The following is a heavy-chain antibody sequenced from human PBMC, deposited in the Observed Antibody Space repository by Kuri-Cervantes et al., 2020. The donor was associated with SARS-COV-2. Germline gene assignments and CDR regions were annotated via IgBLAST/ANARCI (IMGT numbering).Heavy chain of an antibody. CDR1: GYSFTSYW. V-gene: IGHV5-51*01. CDR2: IYPGDSDT. CDR3: ARLRVGVVSAAEHHYYYMDV. D-gene: IGHD2-2*01. J-gene: IGHJ6*03. Sequence: KVSCKGSGYSFTSYWIGWVRQMPGKGLEWMGIIYPGDSDTRYSPSFQGQVTISADKSISTAYLQWSSLKASDTAMYYCARLRVGVVSAAEHHYYYMDVWGKGTRSPSP.